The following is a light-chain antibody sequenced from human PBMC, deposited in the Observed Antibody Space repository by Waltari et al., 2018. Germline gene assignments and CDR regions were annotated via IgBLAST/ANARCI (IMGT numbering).Light chain of an antibody. CDR3: QQLSSYPLT. J-gene: IGKJ3*01. Sequence: DIQLTQSPSFLSASVGDRATITCRASQGVSSYLDWYQQNPGKAPKLLISAASTLQSGVPSRFSGSGSGTEFILTISSLQPEDFATYYCQQLSSYPLTFGPGTKVDIK. V-gene: IGKV1-9*01. CDR1: QGVSSY. CDR2: AAS.